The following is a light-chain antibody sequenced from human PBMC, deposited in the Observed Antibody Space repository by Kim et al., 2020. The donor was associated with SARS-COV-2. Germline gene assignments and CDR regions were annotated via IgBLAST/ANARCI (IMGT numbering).Light chain of an antibody. J-gene: IGKJ2*01. CDR2: AAS. V-gene: IGKV1-39*01. CDR1: QSIRSY. CDR3: QQSFTAPFT. Sequence: SASVGDRVTISCRGSQSIRSYLNWYQQKPGKAPKLLIYAASSLQSGVPSRFTGSGSGTDFTLSISSLQPEDFATYYCQQSFTAPFTFGQGTKLEI.